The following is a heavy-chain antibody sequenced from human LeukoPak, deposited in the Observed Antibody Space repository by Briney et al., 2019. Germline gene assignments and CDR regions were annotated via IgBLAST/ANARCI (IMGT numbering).Heavy chain of an antibody. CDR2: MKYDGSEK. V-gene: IGHV3-7*01. CDR1: GFTLSSYW. D-gene: IGHD6-13*01. Sequence: PGGSLRLSCAASGFTLSSYWMSWVRQAPGKGLEWVANMKYDGSEKDYVDSVKGRFTISRDNPKNSLYLQMNSLRAEDTAVYYCARDITAAGHFFDYWGQGTLVTVSS. J-gene: IGHJ4*02. CDR3: ARDITAAGHFFDY.